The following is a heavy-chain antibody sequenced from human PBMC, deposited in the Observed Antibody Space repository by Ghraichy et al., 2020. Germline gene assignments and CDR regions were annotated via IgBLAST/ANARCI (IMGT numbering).Heavy chain of an antibody. CDR2: IKQDGSEK. J-gene: IGHJ6*02. CDR1: GFTFSSYW. V-gene: IGHV3-7*03. D-gene: IGHD3-22*01. CDR3: ARSLYYDSSSYGMDV. Sequence: ETLSLTCAASGFTFSSYWMSWVRQAPGKGLEWVANIKQDGSEKYYVDSVKGRFTISRDNAKNSLYLQMNSLRAEDTAVYYCARSLYYDSSSYGMDVWGQGTTVTVSS.